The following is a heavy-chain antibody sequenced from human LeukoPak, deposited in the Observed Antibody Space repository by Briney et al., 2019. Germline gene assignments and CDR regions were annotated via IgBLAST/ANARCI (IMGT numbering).Heavy chain of an antibody. CDR3: ARSFGTTCYNCYYYYYYMDV. V-gene: IGHV4-30-4*08. CDR2: IYYSGNT. D-gene: IGHD2-2*02. CDR1: GGSISSGDYY. J-gene: IGHJ6*03. Sequence: PSETLSLTCTVSGGSISSGDYYWSWIRQPPGKGLEWIGYIYYSGNTYYNPSLNSRVTISVDTSNNQFSLKLSSVTAADTAVYCCARSFGTTCYNCYYYYYYMDVWGKGPRSPSP.